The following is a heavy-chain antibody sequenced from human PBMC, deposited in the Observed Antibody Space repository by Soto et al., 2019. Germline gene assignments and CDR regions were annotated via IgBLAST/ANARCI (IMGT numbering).Heavy chain of an antibody. D-gene: IGHD3-22*01. CDR1: GGSISSYY. Sequence: SETLSLTCTVSGGSISSYYWSWIRQPPGKGLEWIGYIYYTGTTTYNPSIQSRVTISVDSSKNQFSLNLTSVSAADTAVSYCARLGGFYQSLDSWGQGTLVAVSS. CDR3: ARLGGFYQSLDS. CDR2: IYYTGTT. J-gene: IGHJ5*01. V-gene: IGHV4-59*08.